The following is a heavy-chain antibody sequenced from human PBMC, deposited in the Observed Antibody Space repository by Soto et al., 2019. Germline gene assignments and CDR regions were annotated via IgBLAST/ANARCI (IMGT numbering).Heavy chain of an antibody. V-gene: IGHV1-18*01. CDR2: ISAYNGNT. D-gene: IGHD3-10*01. CDR1: GYTFTSYG. J-gene: IGHJ6*02. CDR3: ARDSPYGSGSYYHYYYYRMDV. Sequence: ALVKVSRKDSGYTFTSYGISWVRQAPGQGREWMGWISAYNGNTNYAQKLQGRVTMTTDTSTSTAYMELRSLRSDDTAVYYCARDSPYGSGSYYHYYYYRMDVWGQGTTVTASS.